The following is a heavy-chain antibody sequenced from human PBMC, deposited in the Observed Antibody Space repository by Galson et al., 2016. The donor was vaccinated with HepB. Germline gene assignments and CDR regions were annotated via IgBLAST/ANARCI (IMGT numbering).Heavy chain of an antibody. Sequence: SVKVSCKAPGYTFSRNGVSWVRQAPGQGLEWMGWIAGFNGYTNYAQKFQGRVTLTTDTSTSTAYMELRSLTSDDTAVYYCARGGSPYCGGDCYLHAFDIWGQGSMVTVSS. CDR2: IAGFNGYT. D-gene: IGHD2-21*02. V-gene: IGHV1-18*04. CDR3: ARGGSPYCGGDCYLHAFDI. CDR1: GYTFSRNG. J-gene: IGHJ3*02.